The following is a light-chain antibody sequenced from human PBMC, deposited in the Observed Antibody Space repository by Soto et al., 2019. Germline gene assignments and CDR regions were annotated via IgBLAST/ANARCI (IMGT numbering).Light chain of an antibody. CDR2: SAS. Sequence: EIVMTQSPATLSVSPGERATLSCRASQTASRNLAWYQQKRGQAPRLLIHSASTRATGVPARFSGSGSGTEFTLTVSSLQAEDFAVYFCQQSNNWPWTFGQGTRVE. CDR3: QQSNNWPWT. V-gene: IGKV3-15*01. J-gene: IGKJ1*01. CDR1: QTASRN.